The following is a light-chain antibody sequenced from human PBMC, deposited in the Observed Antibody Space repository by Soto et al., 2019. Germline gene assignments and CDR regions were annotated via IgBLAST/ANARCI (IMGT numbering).Light chain of an antibody. Sequence: QSVLTQPPSVSGAPGQRVTISCTGSSSNIGAGYDVHWYQQLPGTAPKLLIYGNSNRPSGVPDRFSGSKSGTSASLAITGXXXXXXXDYYCQSYDSSLSGVFGTGTKVTVL. V-gene: IGLV1-40*01. CDR1: SSNIGAGYD. CDR2: GNS. J-gene: IGLJ1*01. CDR3: QSYDSSLSGV.